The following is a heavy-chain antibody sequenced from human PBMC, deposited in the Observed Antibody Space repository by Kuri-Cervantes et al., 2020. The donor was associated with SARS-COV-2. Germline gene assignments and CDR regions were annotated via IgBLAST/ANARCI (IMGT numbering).Heavy chain of an antibody. D-gene: IGHD2-2*01. CDR3: ARVWDYDCSCTSRYFRAVYYYYMDV. J-gene: IGHJ6*03. Sequence: GESLKISCAASGFTFSSYSMNWVRQAPGKGLEWVSAISGSGGSTYYADSVKGRFTISRDNAKNSLYLQMNSLRAEDTAVYYCARVWDYDCSCTSRYFRAVYYYYMDVWGKGTTVTVSS. CDR2: ISGSGGST. CDR1: GFTFSSYS. V-gene: IGHV3-48*01.